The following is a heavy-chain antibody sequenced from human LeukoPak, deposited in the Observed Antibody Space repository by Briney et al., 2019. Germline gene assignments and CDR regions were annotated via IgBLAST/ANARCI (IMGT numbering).Heavy chain of an antibody. CDR1: GYSFTNYG. CDR3: ARDNSVGDYAWWFDP. D-gene: IGHD1-26*01. Sequence: ASVKVSCKASGYSFTNYGLSWVRQAPGQGLEWMGWISGYNGNTNYAQNFQGRVTMTRDMSTSTNYMELSSLRSEDTAVYYCARDNSVGDYAWWFDPWGQGTLVTVSS. V-gene: IGHV1-18*01. J-gene: IGHJ5*02. CDR2: ISGYNGNT.